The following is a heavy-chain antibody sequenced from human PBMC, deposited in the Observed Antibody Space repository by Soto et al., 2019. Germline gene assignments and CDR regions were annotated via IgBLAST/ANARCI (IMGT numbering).Heavy chain of an antibody. D-gene: IGHD6-19*01. V-gene: IGHV3-23*01. Sequence: PGGALRLSCAASGVTFSSYAMSGVRQAPGKGLEWVSAISGSGGSTYYADSVKGRFTISRDNTKNTLYLQMNSLRAEDTAVNDYAKPRAQWLAPRAAFDIWGQGTMVTVSS. CDR1: GVTFSSYA. CDR2: ISGSGGST. CDR3: AKPRAQWLAPRAAFDI. J-gene: IGHJ3*02.